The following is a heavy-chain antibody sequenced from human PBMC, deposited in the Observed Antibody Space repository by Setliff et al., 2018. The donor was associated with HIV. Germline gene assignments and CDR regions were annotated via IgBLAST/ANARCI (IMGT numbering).Heavy chain of an antibody. J-gene: IGHJ4*02. D-gene: IGHD2-8*02. Sequence: GGSLRLSCAASGFTFSSYSMNWVRQAPGKGREWVSYISSSSSTIYYAASGKGRFTISRDSAKNSLYLQMNSLRAEDTAVYYCGRVYLWSLDYWGQGTLVTVSS. CDR1: GFTFSSYS. CDR3: GRVYLWSLDY. CDR2: ISSSSSTI. V-gene: IGHV3-48*04.